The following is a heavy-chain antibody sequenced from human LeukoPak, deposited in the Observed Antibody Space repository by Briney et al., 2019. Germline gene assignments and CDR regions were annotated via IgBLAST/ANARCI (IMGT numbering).Heavy chain of an antibody. CDR3: ARAIRDGYNPRDCDY. V-gene: IGHV1-2*02. D-gene: IGHD5-24*01. CDR1: GYTFTGYY. J-gene: IGHJ4*02. Sequence: GASVKVSCKASGYTFTGYYMHWVRQAPGQGLEWMGWINPNSGGTNYAQKFQGRVTMTRDTSISTAYMELSSLKSEDTAVYYCARAIRDGYNPRDCDYWGPGTLVTVSS. CDR2: INPNSGGT.